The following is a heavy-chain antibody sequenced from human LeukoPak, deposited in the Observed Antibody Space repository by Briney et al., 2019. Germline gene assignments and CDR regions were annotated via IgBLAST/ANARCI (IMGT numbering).Heavy chain of an antibody. CDR2: ISDIGSI. D-gene: IGHD2/OR15-2a*01. CDR1: GGSISSYY. J-gene: IGHJ4*02. Sequence: NTSETLSLTCTVSGGSISSYYWSWIRQPPGKGLEWIAYISDIGSINYNPSLKSRVTISLDTSKNQFSLKLSSVTAADTAVYYCAGHHPRNTVDFWGRGTLVTVSS. CDR3: AGHHPRNTVDF. V-gene: IGHV4-59*08.